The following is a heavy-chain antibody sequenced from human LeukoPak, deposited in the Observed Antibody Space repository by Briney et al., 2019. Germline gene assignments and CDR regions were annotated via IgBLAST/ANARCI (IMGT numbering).Heavy chain of an antibody. Sequence: PGGSLRLSCAASGFTFSGSAMHWVRQAPGKGLEWVGRIRSKANSYATAYAASVKGRFTITRDDSKNTAYLQMNCLKTEDTAVYYCTRPPWGYSSSSGDYWGQGTLVTVSS. CDR2: IRSKANSYAT. D-gene: IGHD6-6*01. J-gene: IGHJ4*02. CDR1: GFTFSGSA. CDR3: TRPPWGYSSSSGDY. V-gene: IGHV3-73*01.